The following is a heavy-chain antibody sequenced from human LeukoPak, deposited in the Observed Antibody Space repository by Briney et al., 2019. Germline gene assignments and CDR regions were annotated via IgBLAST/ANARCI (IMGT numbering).Heavy chain of an antibody. Sequence: PGGSLRLSCAASGFTFSSYGMHWVRQAPGKGLEWVAVISYDGSNKYYADSVKGRFTIPRDNSKNTLYLQMNSLRAEDTAVYYCAVSQKLDYCSSTSYYYPLDYWGQGTLVTVSS. CDR3: AVSQKLDYCSSTSYYYPLDY. J-gene: IGHJ4*02. CDR2: ISYDGSNK. CDR1: GFTFSSYG. D-gene: IGHD2-2*01. V-gene: IGHV3-30*03.